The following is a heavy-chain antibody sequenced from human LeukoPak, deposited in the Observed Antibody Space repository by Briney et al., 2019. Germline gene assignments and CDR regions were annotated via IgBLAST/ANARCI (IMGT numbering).Heavy chain of an antibody. CDR2: IRGSGGGT. D-gene: IGHD1-26*01. J-gene: IGHJ4*02. CDR1: GFTFSIYA. V-gene: IGHV3-23*01. Sequence: GGSLRLSCAASGFTFSIYAMSWVRQAPGKGLEWVSTIRGSGGGTSYADSVKGRFTISRDNSKNTLYLQMNSLRAEDTAVYYCAKDQGSYYTYWGQGTLVTVSS. CDR3: AKDQGSYYTY.